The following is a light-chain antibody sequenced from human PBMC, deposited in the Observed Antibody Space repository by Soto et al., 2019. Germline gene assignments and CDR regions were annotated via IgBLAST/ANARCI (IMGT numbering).Light chain of an antibody. V-gene: IGKV3-15*01. Sequence: EIVMTQSPATLSVSPGERATLSCRASQSVSSNLAWYQQKPGQAPRLLIYGASTRATGIPARFSGSRSGTEFTLTISILQSEDFAVYYCLQYNNWPRTFGQGTKVEIK. CDR3: LQYNNWPRT. J-gene: IGKJ1*01. CDR2: GAS. CDR1: QSVSSN.